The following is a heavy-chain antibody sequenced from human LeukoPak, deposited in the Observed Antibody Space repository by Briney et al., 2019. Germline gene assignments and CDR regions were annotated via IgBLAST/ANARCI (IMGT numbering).Heavy chain of an antibody. CDR2: IKQDGSEK. CDR3: ARRASGKMITFGGVTNSYYYYYMDV. J-gene: IGHJ6*03. V-gene: IGHV3-7*01. Sequence: PGGSLRLSCAASGFTFSSYWMSWVRQAPGKGLEWVANIKQDGSEKYYVDSVKGRFTISRDNAKNSLYLQMNSLRAEDTAVYYCARRASGKMITFGGVTNSYYYYYMDVWGKGTTVTISS. CDR1: GFTFSSYW. D-gene: IGHD3-16*01.